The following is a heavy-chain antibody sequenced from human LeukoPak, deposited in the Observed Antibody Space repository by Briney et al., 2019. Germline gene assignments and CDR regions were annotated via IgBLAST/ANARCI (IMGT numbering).Heavy chain of an antibody. V-gene: IGHV3-7*01. D-gene: IGHD3-22*01. CDR3: ARDSGGGYYDSSGYYEPDY. CDR1: GFTFSSYW. J-gene: IGHJ4*02. Sequence: PGESLRLSCVASGFTFSSYWMSWVRQAPGKGLEWVANIKQDGSEKYYVDSVKGRFTISRDNAKNSLYLQMNSLRAEDTAVYYCARDSGGGYYDSSGYYEPDYWGQGTLVTVSS. CDR2: IKQDGSEK.